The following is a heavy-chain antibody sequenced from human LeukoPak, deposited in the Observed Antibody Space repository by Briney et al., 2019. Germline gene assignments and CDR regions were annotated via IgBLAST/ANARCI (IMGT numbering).Heavy chain of an antibody. Sequence: PGGSLRLSCAGSGFTFSSYGMSWVRQAPGKGLEWVSGISWNSGSIGYADSVKGRFTISRDNAKNSLYLQMNSLRAEDTAVYYCARHNYDFWSVYMDVWGKGTTVTVSS. D-gene: IGHD3-3*01. CDR3: ARHNYDFWSVYMDV. CDR1: GFTFSSYG. J-gene: IGHJ6*03. V-gene: IGHV3-20*04. CDR2: ISWNSGSI.